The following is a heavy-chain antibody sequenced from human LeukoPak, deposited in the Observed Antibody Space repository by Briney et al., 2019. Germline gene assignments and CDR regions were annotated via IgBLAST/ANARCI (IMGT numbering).Heavy chain of an antibody. CDR3: ARGPAGYYPTNWFDP. D-gene: IGHD3-22*01. V-gene: IGHV4-34*01. CDR2: INHSGST. J-gene: IGHJ5*02. CDR1: GGSFSGYY. Sequence: SETLSLTCAVYGGSFSGYYWSWIRQPPGKGLEWIGEINHSGSTNYNPSLKSRVTISVDTSKNQFSLKLSSVTAADTAVYYCARGPAGYYPTNWFDPWGQGTLVTVSS.